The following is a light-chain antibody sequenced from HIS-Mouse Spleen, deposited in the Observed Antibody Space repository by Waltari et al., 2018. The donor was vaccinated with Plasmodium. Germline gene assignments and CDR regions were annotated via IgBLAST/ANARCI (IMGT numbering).Light chain of an antibody. CDR2: CAS. V-gene: IGKV3-15*01. J-gene: IGKJ2*01. CDR1: QSVSSN. CDR3: QQYNNWPPMYT. Sequence: EIVMTQSPATLSVSPGERATLPCRASQSVSSNLAWYQQKPGQAPRLLIYCASTRATGIPARFSGRGSGTEFTLTISSMQSEDFAVYYCQQYNNWPPMYTFGQGTKLEIK.